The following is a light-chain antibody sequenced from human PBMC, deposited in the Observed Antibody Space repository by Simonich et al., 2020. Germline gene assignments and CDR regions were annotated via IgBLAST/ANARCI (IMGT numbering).Light chain of an antibody. CDR1: SSDVGSYNL. CDR2: AGR. Sequence: QSALTQPASVSGSPGQSITISCTGTSSDVGSYNLVSWYQQHPGKAPKLMIYAGRKRPSGVVNRFAGSKSGNTASLTISGLQAEDEADYYCCSYAGSSTSVVFGGGTKLTVL. J-gene: IGLJ2*01. CDR3: CSYAGSSTSVV. V-gene: IGLV2-23*01.